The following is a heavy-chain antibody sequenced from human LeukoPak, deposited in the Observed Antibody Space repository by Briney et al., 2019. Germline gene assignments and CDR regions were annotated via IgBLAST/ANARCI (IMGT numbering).Heavy chain of an antibody. CDR2: TRNKANSYTT. CDR1: RFTFSDHY. V-gene: IGHV3-72*01. D-gene: IGHD3-22*01. J-gene: IGHJ3*02. CDR3: ARERYYDTSGYYLRWDALDI. Sequence: GGSLRLSCAASRFTFSDHYMDWVRQAPGKGLEWVGRTRNKANSYTTEYAASVKGRFTISRDDSKNSLYLQMNSLKTEDTAFYYCARERYYDTSGYYLRWDALDIWGQGTMVTVSS.